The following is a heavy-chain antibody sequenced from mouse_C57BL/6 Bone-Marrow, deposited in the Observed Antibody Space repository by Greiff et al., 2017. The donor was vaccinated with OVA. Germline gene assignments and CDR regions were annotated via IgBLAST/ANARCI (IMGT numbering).Heavy chain of an antibody. CDR1: GYTFTDYY. V-gene: IGHV1-26*01. D-gene: IGHD1-1*01. CDR3: ARLGYYYGSRGSYFDY. CDR2: INPNNGGT. Sequence: EVQLQQSGPELVKPGASVKISCKASGYTFTDYYMNWVKQSHGKSLEWIGDINPNNGGTSYNQKFKGKATLTVDKSSSTAYMELRSLTSEDSAVYYCARLGYYYGSRGSYFDYWGQGTTLTVSS. J-gene: IGHJ2*01.